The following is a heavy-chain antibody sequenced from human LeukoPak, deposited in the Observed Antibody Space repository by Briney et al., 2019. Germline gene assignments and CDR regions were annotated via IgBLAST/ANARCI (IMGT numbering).Heavy chain of an antibody. Sequence: GGSLRLSCAASGFTFSNYWMSWVRQAPGKGLEWVANIQPDGSEKYYVDSVKGRFTISRDNAKNSLYLRMNSLRAEDTAVYYCARDQQGDYYGSTYFDYWGQGTLVTVSS. J-gene: IGHJ4*02. CDR1: GFTFSNYW. CDR3: ARDQQGDYYGSTYFDY. V-gene: IGHV3-7*01. CDR2: IQPDGSEK. D-gene: IGHD3-10*01.